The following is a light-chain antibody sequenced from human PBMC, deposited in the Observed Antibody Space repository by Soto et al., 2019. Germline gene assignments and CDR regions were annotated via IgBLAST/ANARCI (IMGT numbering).Light chain of an antibody. V-gene: IGKV4-1*01. CDR2: WAT. Sequence: DIVMTQSPDSLTVSLGERATVNCKSSQSVLYSSKDKNYLAWYQQKPGQPPRLLIYWATSRDSGVPDRFSGSGSGTDFTLTISSLQADDLAVYYCQQYYTPPWTFGQGTKVEIK. J-gene: IGKJ1*01. CDR1: QSVLYSSKDKNY. CDR3: QQYYTPPWT.